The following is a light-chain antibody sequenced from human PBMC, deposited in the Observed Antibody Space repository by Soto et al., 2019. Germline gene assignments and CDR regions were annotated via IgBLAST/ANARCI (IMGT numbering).Light chain of an antibody. V-gene: IGKV1-5*01. J-gene: IGKJ1*01. CDR1: QSISSW. Sequence: DIQMTQSPSTLSASVGDRVTITCRASQSISSWLAWYQQKPGKAPKLLIYDASSLESGVPSRFSGSGSGTEFTLTISSLQPDDFATYSCQQYNSYSGTLGQGTKVDIK. CDR2: DAS. CDR3: QQYNSYSGT.